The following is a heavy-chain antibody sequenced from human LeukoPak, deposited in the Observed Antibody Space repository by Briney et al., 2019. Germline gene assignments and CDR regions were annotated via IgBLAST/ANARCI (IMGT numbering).Heavy chain of an antibody. CDR2: IWYDGSNK. Sequence: GQTLRLSCAPSDFTFSGYGKHLVRQAPGKGLEWVAVIWYDGSNKYYADSVKGRFTISRDNSKNTLYLQMNSLRAEDTAVYYCARVDSSGYYYREDYFDYWGQGTLVTVSS. V-gene: IGHV3-33*01. D-gene: IGHD3-22*01. CDR3: ARVDSSGYYYREDYFDY. J-gene: IGHJ4*02. CDR1: DFTFSGYG.